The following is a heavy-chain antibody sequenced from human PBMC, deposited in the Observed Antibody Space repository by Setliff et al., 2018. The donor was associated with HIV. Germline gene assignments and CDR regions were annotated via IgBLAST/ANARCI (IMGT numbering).Heavy chain of an antibody. CDR3: TLSSPYYDSLDY. CDR1: GGSISNNSYY. D-gene: IGHD3-22*01. Sequence: PSETLSLTCTVSGGSISNNSYYWGWVRQPPGKGLEWVSGINWNGGSTGYADSVEGRFTISRDNADNSLYLQMNSLRAEDTAVYYCTLSSPYYDSLDYWGQGTLVTVSS. J-gene: IGHJ4*02. V-gene: IGHV3-20*04. CDR2: INWNGGST.